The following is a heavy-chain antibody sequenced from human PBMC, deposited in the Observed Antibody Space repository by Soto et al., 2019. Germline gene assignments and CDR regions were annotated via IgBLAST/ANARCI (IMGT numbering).Heavy chain of an antibody. CDR1: GFIYSDYW. Sequence: GGSLRLSCAASGFIYSDYWMHWVRQAPGKEPVWVARVNGSSDYTNSADSVKGRFTISRDNAKNSVFLQMNNLRADDTAVYYCARDLRFSSTNYFDFWGRGTLVTVSS. V-gene: IGHV3-11*06. CDR2: VNGSSDYT. D-gene: IGHD2-8*01. J-gene: IGHJ4*02. CDR3: ARDLRFSSTNYFDF.